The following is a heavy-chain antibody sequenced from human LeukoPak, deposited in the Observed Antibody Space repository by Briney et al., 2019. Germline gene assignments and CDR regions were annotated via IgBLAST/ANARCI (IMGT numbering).Heavy chain of an antibody. CDR2: ISGVGGST. CDR3: AKDSVGSGWRYFDY. V-gene: IGHV3-43*02. D-gene: IGHD6-19*01. Sequence: GGSLRLSCAASGFTFDDYAMHWVRQAPGKGLEWVSLISGVGGSTYYADSVKGRFTISRDNSKNSLYLQMHSLRTEDTALYYCAKDSVGSGWRYFDYWGQGTLVTVSS. CDR1: GFTFDDYA. J-gene: IGHJ4*02.